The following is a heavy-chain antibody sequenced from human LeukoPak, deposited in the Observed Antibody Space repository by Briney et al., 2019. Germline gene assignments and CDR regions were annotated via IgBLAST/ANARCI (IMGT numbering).Heavy chain of an antibody. CDR1: GFIFSSYD. V-gene: IGHV3-30*02. CDR2: VQYTGNDK. J-gene: IGHJ4*02. CDR3: ARDSGFLYYFDY. D-gene: IGHD3-3*01. Sequence: PGGSLRLSCAASGFIFSSYDMYWVRQAPGKGLEWVAFVQYTGNDKYYADSVRGRFTISRDNSKDTLYLQMNSLRADDTAVYYCARDSGFLYYFDYWGQGTLVTVSS.